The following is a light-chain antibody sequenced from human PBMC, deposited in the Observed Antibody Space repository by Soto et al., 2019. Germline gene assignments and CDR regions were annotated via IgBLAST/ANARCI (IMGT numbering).Light chain of an antibody. J-gene: IGLJ1*01. Sequence: QSALAQPASGSGSAGHSITISCTGTTRDFGFYNYVSWYQHHPGKAPKLLIYEVTNRHSGVSNRFSGSKSGNTASLTISGLQAEDEADYYCSSYTSSTDYVFGTGTKVTVL. CDR2: EVT. V-gene: IGLV2-14*01. CDR3: SSYTSSTDYV. CDR1: TRDFGFYNY.